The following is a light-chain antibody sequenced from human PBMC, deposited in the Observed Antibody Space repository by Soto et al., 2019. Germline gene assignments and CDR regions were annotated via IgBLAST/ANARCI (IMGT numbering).Light chain of an antibody. J-gene: IGKJ1*01. V-gene: IGKV1-5*01. CDR3: QQYNSYWT. CDR1: QSISSW. CDR2: DAS. Sequence: DIHMAQAPSTLAVSXGEKVTITCRASQSISSWLAWYQQKPGKAPKLLIYDASSLESGVPSRFSGRGSGTEFTLTISSLQPDDFATYYCQQYNSYWTFGQGTKVDIK.